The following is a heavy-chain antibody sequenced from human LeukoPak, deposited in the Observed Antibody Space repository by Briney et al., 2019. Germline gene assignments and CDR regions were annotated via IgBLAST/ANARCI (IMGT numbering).Heavy chain of an antibody. CDR1: GFTFSSYG. J-gene: IGHJ6*02. Sequence: GRSLRLSCAASGFTFSSYGMHWVRQAPGKGLEWVAVISYDGSNKYYADSVKGRFTISRDNSKNTLYLQMNSLRAEDTAVYYCARDGPRRKYGMDVWGQGTTVTVSS. D-gene: IGHD6-6*01. V-gene: IGHV3-30*03. CDR2: ISYDGSNK. CDR3: ARDGPRRKYGMDV.